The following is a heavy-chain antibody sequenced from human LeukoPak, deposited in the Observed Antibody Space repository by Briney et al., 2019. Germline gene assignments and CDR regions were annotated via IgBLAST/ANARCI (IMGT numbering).Heavy chain of an antibody. J-gene: IGHJ4*02. CDR3: ARRYYYDSSGYFD. V-gene: IGHV4-39*01. Sequence: SETLSLTCTVSGGSISISSYYWGWIRQPPGKGLEWFGSIYYSGSTYYNPSLKSRVTISVDTSKNQFSLKLSSVTAADTAVYYCARRYYYDSSGYFDWGQGTLVTVSS. D-gene: IGHD3-22*01. CDR1: GGSISISSYY. CDR2: IYYSGST.